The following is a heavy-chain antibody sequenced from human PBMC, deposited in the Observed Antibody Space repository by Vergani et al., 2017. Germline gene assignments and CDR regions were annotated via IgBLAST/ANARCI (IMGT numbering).Heavy chain of an antibody. D-gene: IGHD6-19*01. J-gene: IGHJ4*02. V-gene: IGHV3-21*01. Sequence: EVQLVESGGGLVKPGGSLRLSCAASGFTFSSYSMNWVRQAPGKGLEWVSSISSSSSYIYYADSVKGRFTISRDNAKNSLYLEMNSLRAEDTAVYYCARGKWYSSGWTLGYWGQGTLVTVS. CDR3: ARGKWYSSGWTLGY. CDR2: ISSSSSYI. CDR1: GFTFSSYS.